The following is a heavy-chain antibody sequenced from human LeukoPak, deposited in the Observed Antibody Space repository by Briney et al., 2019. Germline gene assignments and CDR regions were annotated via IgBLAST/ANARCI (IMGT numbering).Heavy chain of an antibody. D-gene: IGHD4-11*01. CDR1: GGSISSYY. CDR3: ARLTTTSYFDF. J-gene: IGHJ4*02. CDR2: IYTSGST. Sequence: SETLSLTCTVSGGSISSYYWSWIRQPAGKGLEWIGRIYTSGSTYYNPSLKSRVTISVDRSKNQFSLKLSSVTAADTAVYYCARLTTTSYFDFWGQGTLVTVSS. V-gene: IGHV4-4*07.